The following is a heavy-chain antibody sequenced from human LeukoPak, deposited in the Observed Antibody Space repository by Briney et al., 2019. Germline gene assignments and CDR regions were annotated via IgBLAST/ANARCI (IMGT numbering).Heavy chain of an antibody. D-gene: IGHD3-22*01. CDR3: ARMRISGYYSLYYYYMDV. V-gene: IGHV3-21*01. J-gene: IGHJ6*03. Sequence: GGSLRLSCAASGFTFSSYSMNWVRQAPGKGLEWVSSISSSSSYIYYADSVKGRFTISRDNAKNSLYLQMNSLRAEDTAVYYCARMRISGYYSLYYYYMDVWGKGTTVTVSS. CDR2: ISSSSSYI. CDR1: GFTFSSYS.